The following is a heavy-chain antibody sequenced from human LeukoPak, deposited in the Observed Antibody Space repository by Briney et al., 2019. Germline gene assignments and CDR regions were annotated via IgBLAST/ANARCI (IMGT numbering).Heavy chain of an antibody. J-gene: IGHJ4*02. V-gene: IGHV1-69*05. CDR2: IIPIFGTA. D-gene: IGHD3-16*01. CDR1: GGTFSSYA. CDR3: ASEETYPVRVSLGY. Sequence: GASVKVSCKASGGTFSSYAISWVRQAPGQGLEWMGRIIPIFGTANYAQKFQGRVTITTDESTSTAYMELSSLRSEDTAVYYCASEETYPVRVSLGYWGQGTLVTVSS.